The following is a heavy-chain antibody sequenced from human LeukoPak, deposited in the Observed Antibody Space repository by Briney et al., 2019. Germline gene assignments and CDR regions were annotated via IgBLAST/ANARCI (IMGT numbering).Heavy chain of an antibody. V-gene: IGHV5-51*01. D-gene: IGHD3-22*01. CDR3: ARHQYYYDSSGNYGWFDS. CDR1: GYSFTSYW. CDR2: IYPGDSDT. Sequence: GESLKTSCKGSGYSFTSYWIGWVRQMPGKGLEWMGIIYPGDSDTRYSPSFQGQVTISADKSISTAYLQWNSLKASDTAMYYCARHQYYYDSSGNYGWFDSWGQGTLVTVSS. J-gene: IGHJ5*01.